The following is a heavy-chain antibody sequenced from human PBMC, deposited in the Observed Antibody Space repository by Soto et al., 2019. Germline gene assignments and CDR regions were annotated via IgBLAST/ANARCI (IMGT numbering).Heavy chain of an antibody. CDR2: INAGNGNT. CDR1: GYTFTIYS. D-gene: IGHD3-16*02. V-gene: IGHV1-3*01. Sequence: ASVKVSCKASGYTFTIYSMHWVRQAPRQRLEWMGWINAGNGNTKYSQKFQGRVTITRDTSASTAYMELSSLRSEDTAVYYCAREREGGNYDYVWGSYRTNAMDVWGQGTTVTVSS. CDR3: AREREGGNYDYVWGSYRTNAMDV. J-gene: IGHJ6*02.